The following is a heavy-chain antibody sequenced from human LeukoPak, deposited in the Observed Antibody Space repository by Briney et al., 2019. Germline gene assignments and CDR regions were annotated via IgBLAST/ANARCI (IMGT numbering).Heavy chain of an antibody. V-gene: IGHV1-2*02. D-gene: IGHD3-22*01. CDR3: ARDYYDSSAAYFDY. CDR1: GYTFTGYY. CDR2: INPNSGGT. Sequence: ASVKVSCKASGYTFTGYYMHWVRQAPGQGLKWMGWINPNSGGTNYTQKFQGRVTMTRDTSISTAYMELSRLRSDDTAVYYCARDYYDSSAAYFDYWGQGTLVTVSS. J-gene: IGHJ4*02.